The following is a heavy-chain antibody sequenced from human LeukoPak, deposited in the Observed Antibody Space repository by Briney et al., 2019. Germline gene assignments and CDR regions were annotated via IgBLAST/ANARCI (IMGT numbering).Heavy chain of an antibody. D-gene: IGHD3-10*01. V-gene: IGHV4-39*07. Sequence: SETLSLTCTVSGGSISSSSYYWGWIRQPPGKGLEWIGSIYYSGSTYYNPSLKSRVTISVDTSKNQFSLKLSSVTAADTAVYYCARVVRGHHWFDPWGQGTLVTVSS. CDR1: GGSISSSSYY. J-gene: IGHJ5*02. CDR2: IYYSGST. CDR3: ARVVRGHHWFDP.